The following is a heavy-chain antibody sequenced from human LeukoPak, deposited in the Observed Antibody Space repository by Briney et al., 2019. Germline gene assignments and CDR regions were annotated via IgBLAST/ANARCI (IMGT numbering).Heavy chain of an antibody. CDR2: INTDGIST. CDR3: TREAYSISSMDV. CDR1: GFTFSSYW. J-gene: IGHJ6*03. V-gene: IGHV3-74*01. Sequence: GGSLRLSCAASGFTFSSYWMYWVRQAPGKGLVWVSRINTDGISTNYADSVKGRFTISRDNAKNTLYLQMNSLRAEDMAVYYCTREAYSISSMDVWGKGTTVTVSS. D-gene: IGHD1-26*01.